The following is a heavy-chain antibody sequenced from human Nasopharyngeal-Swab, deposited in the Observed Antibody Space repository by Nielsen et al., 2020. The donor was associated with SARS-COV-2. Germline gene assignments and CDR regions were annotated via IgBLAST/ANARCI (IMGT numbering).Heavy chain of an antibody. D-gene: IGHD3-10*01. CDR1: GFTFGDYA. V-gene: IGHV3-49*03. J-gene: IGHJ4*02. CDR2: IRSKAYGGTT. CDR3: AKDGAGELLV. Sequence: GGSLRLSCTASGFTFGDYAMSWFRQAPGKGLEWVGFIRSKAYGGTTEYAASVKGRFTISRDDSKSIAYLQMNSLKTEDTAVYYCAKDGAGELLVWGQGTLVTVSS.